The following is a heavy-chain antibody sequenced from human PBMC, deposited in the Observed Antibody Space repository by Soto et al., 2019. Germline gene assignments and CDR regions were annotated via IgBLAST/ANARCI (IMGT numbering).Heavy chain of an antibody. CDR3: ARDLGAFNYGSAYFDY. CDR1: GFTFSTYG. CDR2: IWYDGSNQ. D-gene: IGHD3-10*01. J-gene: IGHJ4*02. Sequence: WGSLRISCAPSGFTFSTYGMHWVRQAPGKGLEWVAGIWYDGSNQYYADSVKGRFTISRDNSKNMLYLQMNSLRAEDTAVYYCARDLGAFNYGSAYFDYWGQGTTVTVSS. V-gene: IGHV3-33*01.